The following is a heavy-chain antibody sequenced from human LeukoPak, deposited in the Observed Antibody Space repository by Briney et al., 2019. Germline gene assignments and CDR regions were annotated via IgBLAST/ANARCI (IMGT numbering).Heavy chain of an antibody. CDR2: ISAYNGNT. J-gene: IGHJ4*02. D-gene: IGHD6-13*01. CDR1: GYTFTSYG. V-gene: IGHV1-18*04. CDR3: ARGPAAAGASGHVDY. Sequence: ASVKVSCKASGYTFTSYGISWVRQAPGQGLEWMGWISAYNGNTNYAQKLQGRVTMTTDTSTSTAYMELRSLRSDDTAVYYCARGPAAAGASGHVDYWGREPWSPSPQ.